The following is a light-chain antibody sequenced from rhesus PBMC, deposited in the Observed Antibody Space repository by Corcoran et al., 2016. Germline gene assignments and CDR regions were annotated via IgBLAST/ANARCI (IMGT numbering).Light chain of an antibody. J-gene: IGKJ3*01. CDR3: MQALEFPFT. Sequence: DIVMTQTPLSLPVTPGEPASISCRSSQSLLDSEDGNTYLGWYLQKPGQSPQLLIYAVSNRASGVTNRFSGRGSDTDFTLKISRVEAEDVGVYYCMQALEFPFTFGPVTKLDIK. CDR1: QSLLDSEDGNTY. CDR2: AVS. V-gene: IGKV2-104*02.